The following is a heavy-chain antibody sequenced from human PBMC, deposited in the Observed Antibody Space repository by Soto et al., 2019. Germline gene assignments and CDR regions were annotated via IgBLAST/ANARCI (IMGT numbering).Heavy chain of an antibody. CDR1: GFIFSNYA. CDR2: ISSSGADT. D-gene: IGHD2-15*01. CDR3: AKDTGRGGGSVFDY. V-gene: IGHV3-23*01. J-gene: IGHJ4*02. Sequence: EVQLLESGGGLVQPGGSLRLSCAPSGFIFSNYAMSWVRQARGKGLEWVSAISSSGADTYYTESVKGRFTISRDNFKNTLYLQMNSLRAEDTAVYYCAKDTGRGGGSVFDYWGQGTLVTVSS.